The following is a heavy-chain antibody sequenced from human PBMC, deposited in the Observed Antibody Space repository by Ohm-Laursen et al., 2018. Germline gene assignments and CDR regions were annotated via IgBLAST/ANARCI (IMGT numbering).Heavy chain of an antibody. V-gene: IGHV3-48*01. Sequence: SLRLSCTASGFTFSSYSMNWVRQAPGKGLEWVSYISSSSSTIYYADSVKGRFTISRDNAKNSLYLQMNSPRAEDTAVYYCARLSSGWSYWGQGTLVTVSS. D-gene: IGHD6-19*01. CDR3: ARLSSGWSY. J-gene: IGHJ4*02. CDR2: ISSSSSTI. CDR1: GFTFSSYS.